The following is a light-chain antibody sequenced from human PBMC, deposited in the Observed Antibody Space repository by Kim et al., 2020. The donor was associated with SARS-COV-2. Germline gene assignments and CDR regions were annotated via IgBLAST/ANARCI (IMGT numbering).Light chain of an antibody. V-gene: IGLV3-19*01. CDR1: SLRNYY. CDR2: GKY. J-gene: IGLJ1*01. Sequence: LGQTVRITCQGDSLRNYYASWYQQRPGQAPILVIYGKYNRPSGIPDRFSGSSSVNTASLTITGAQAEDEADYYCNSRDSSDNHQVFGTGTKVTVL. CDR3: NSRDSSDNHQV.